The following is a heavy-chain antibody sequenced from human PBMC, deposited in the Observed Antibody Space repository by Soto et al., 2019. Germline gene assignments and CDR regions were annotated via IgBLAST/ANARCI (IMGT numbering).Heavy chain of an antibody. D-gene: IGHD2-2*01. CDR1: GFTFSSYA. CDR3: AKKRVLVPAMYHFDY. Sequence: EVQLLESGGGLVQPGGSLRLSCAASGFTFSSYAMNWVRQAPGKGLEWVSIISGDGGTTSYAGSVKGRFTISRDNSKNTLYLQMNSLRAEDTAVYYCAKKRVLVPAMYHFDYWGQGTLVTVSS. CDR2: ISGDGGTT. V-gene: IGHV3-23*01. J-gene: IGHJ4*02.